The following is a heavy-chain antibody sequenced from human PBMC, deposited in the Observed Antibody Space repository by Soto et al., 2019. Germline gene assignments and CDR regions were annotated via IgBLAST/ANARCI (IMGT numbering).Heavy chain of an antibody. CDR3: ATSYCSSTSCYGYYYYGMDV. V-gene: IGHV1-18*01. CDR1: GYTFTNYG. Sequence: ASVKVSCKASGYTFTNYGISWVRQAPGQGLEWMGWINVYNGNTKYAQKVQGRVTMTTDTSTSTAYMELRSLRSDDTAVYYCATSYCSSTSCYGYYYYGMDVWGQGTTVTVSS. CDR2: INVYNGNT. J-gene: IGHJ6*02. D-gene: IGHD2-2*01.